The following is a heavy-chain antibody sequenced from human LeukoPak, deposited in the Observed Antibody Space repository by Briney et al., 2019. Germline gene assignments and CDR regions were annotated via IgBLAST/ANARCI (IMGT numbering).Heavy chain of an antibody. V-gene: IGHV4-59*01. J-gene: IGHJ3*02. Sequence: KPSETLSLTCTVSGGSISSYYWSWIRQPPGKGLEWIGYIYYSGSTNYNPSLKSRVTISVDTSKNQFSLKLSSVTAADTAVYYCARDVLGYSSSIKGVDAFDIWGQGTMVTVSS. CDR1: GGSISSYY. CDR2: IYYSGST. D-gene: IGHD6-13*01. CDR3: ARDVLGYSSSIKGVDAFDI.